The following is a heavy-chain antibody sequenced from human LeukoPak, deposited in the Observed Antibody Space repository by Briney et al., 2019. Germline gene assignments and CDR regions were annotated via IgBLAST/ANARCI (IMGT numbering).Heavy chain of an antibody. CDR2: ISSTSSDT. CDR1: GFIFSDYY. CDR3: AAPYYYGSGSLLNYYYGMDV. J-gene: IGHJ6*04. Sequence: GESLRLSCAASGFIFSDYYMSWIRQTPGKGLEWLSYISSTSSDTNYADSVKGRFTISRDNAKKSLFLQMNSLRAEDTGVYYCAAPYYYGSGSLLNYYYGMDVWGKGTTVTVSS. D-gene: IGHD3-10*01. V-gene: IGHV3-11*06.